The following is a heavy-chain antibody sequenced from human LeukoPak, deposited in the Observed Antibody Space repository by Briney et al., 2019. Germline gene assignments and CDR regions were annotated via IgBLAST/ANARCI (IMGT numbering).Heavy chain of an antibody. D-gene: IGHD1-26*01. CDR1: GFTFSSYS. V-gene: IGHV3-21*01. CDR3: ARALLYSGSPGSNYYHYMDV. J-gene: IGHJ6*03. Sequence: PGGSLRLSCAASGFTFSSYSMNWVRQAPGKGLEWVSSISSSSSYIYYADSVKGRFTISRDDAKNSLYLQMNSLRAEDTAVYYCARALLYSGSPGSNYYHYMDVWGKGTTVTVSS. CDR2: ISSSSSYI.